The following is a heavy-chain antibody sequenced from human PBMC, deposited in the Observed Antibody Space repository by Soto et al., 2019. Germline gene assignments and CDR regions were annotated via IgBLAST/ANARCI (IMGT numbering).Heavy chain of an antibody. J-gene: IGHJ4*02. CDR3: AKERVVVTATPDFDY. CDR1: GFTFSSYG. V-gene: IGHV3-30*18. Sequence: QVQLVESGGGVVQPGRSLRLSCAASGFTFSSYGMHWVRQATGKGLEWVAVISYDGSNKYYADSVKGRFTISRDNSKNTLYLQMNSLRAEDTAVYYCAKERVVVTATPDFDYWGQGTLVTVSS. CDR2: ISYDGSNK. D-gene: IGHD2-21*02.